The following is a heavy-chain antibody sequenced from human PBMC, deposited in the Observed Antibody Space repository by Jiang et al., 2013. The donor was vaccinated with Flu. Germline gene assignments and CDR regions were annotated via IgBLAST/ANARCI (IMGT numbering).Heavy chain of an antibody. V-gene: IGHV4-59*08. CDR2: IYYSGST. CDR1: GGSISSYY. CDR3: ARHPLYSSGWYRYYGMDV. Sequence: LLKPSETLSLTCTVSGGSISSYYWSWIRQPPGKGLEWIGYIYYSGSTNYNPSLKSRVTISVDTSKNQFSLKLSSVTAADTAVYYCARHPLYSSGWYRYYGMDVWGKGTTVTVSS. D-gene: IGHD6-19*01. J-gene: IGHJ6*04.